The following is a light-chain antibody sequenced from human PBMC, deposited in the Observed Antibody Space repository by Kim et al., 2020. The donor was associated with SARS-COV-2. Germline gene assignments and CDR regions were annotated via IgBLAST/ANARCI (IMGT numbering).Light chain of an antibody. J-gene: IGKJ1*01. CDR2: AAS. V-gene: IGKV1-6*01. CDR1: VGIRND. Sequence: SASVGDRVTITCQANVGIRNDLGWYQQKPGQAPKLLIYAASSLQSGVPSRFSGSGSGTHFTLTISNVQPEDFATYYCLQDYNYPWTFGQGTKLEI. CDR3: LQDYNYPWT.